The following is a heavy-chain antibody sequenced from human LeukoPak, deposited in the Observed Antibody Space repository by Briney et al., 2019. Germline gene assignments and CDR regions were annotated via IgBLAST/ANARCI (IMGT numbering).Heavy chain of an antibody. CDR1: GFAFSNYE. D-gene: IGHD2-2*01. V-gene: IGHV3-48*03. CDR3: VRVRYCSSTNCHGGWFDP. CDR2: ISPSGGTI. J-gene: IGHJ5*02. Sequence: GSLRLSCAASGFAFSNYEMNWVRQAPGKGLEWVSYISPSGGTITYADSVKGRFTISRDNAKNSLYLQMNSLGAEDTAVYYCVRVRYCSSTNCHGGWFDPWGQGTLVTASS.